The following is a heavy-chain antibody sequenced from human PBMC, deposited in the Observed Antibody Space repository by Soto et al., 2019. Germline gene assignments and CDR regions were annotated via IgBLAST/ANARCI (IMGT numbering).Heavy chain of an antibody. Sequence: EVEMLESGGGLVQPGGSLRLSCAASAISFNTYGVTWVRQAPGKGLEWVSTVTVTGGSTYYADPVKGRFTISRDRSNYTVYLLLNSLRVEDTAIYYCAGQRSPEGWFDPWGQGTLVTVSS. J-gene: IGHJ5*02. CDR1: AISFNTYG. CDR3: AGQRSPEGWFDP. CDR2: VTVTGGST. V-gene: IGHV3-23*01. D-gene: IGHD3-10*01.